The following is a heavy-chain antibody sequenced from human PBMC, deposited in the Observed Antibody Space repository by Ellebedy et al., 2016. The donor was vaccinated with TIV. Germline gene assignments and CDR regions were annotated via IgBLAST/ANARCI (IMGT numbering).Heavy chain of an antibody. Sequence: GESLKISCAASGFIFSSYGMTWVRQAPGKGLEWVSGTSGSGLSSNYADSLKGRFTISRDNSQSTLYLQMNSLRAEDTAIYFCARDPVGVGPAFDVWGQGTMVTVSS. J-gene: IGHJ3*01. CDR3: ARDPVGVGPAFDV. V-gene: IGHV3-23*01. D-gene: IGHD4-23*01. CDR1: GFIFSSYG. CDR2: TSGSGLSS.